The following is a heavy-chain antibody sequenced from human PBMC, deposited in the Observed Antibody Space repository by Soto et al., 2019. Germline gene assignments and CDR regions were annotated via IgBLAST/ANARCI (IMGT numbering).Heavy chain of an antibody. Sequence: QVQLQESGPGLVKPSETLSLTCTVSGGSISSYYWSWIRQPPGKGLEWTGYSYYSGSTNYNPSLKSRVTISVDTSKNQFSLKLSSVTAADTAVYYCARERIRCQECWFDPWGQGTLVTVSS. D-gene: IGHD4-17*01. J-gene: IGHJ5*02. CDR3: ARERIRCQECWFDP. V-gene: IGHV4-59*01. CDR1: GGSISSYY. CDR2: SYYSGST.